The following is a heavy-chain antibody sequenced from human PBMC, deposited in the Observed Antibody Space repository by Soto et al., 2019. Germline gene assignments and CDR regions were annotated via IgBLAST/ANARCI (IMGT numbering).Heavy chain of an antibody. CDR3: ARSRFVVGVTEDYYGMDV. Sequence: QVQLVQSGAEVKKPGSSVKVSCKSSGGTFSNSPISWVRQAPGQGLEWMGGVIPLFRTANYAQKFQGRVTITADESTKPDYMELSSLRSGDTAVYYCARSRFVVGVTEDYYGMDVWGQGTTVTVAS. J-gene: IGHJ6*02. V-gene: IGHV1-69*12. CDR2: VIPLFRTA. D-gene: IGHD2-15*01. CDR1: GGTFSNSP.